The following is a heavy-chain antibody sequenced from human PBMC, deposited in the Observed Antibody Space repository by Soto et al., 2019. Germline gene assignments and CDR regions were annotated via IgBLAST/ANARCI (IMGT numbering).Heavy chain of an antibody. J-gene: IGHJ4*02. CDR2: IYYSGST. Sequence: SETLSLTCTVSGGSISSYYWSWIRQPPGKGLEWIGYIYYSGSTNYNPSLKSRVTISVDTSKNQFSLKLSSVTAADTAVYYCARETAYCGGACHYYFDYWGQGTLDTGSS. V-gene: IGHV4-59*12. CDR3: ARETAYCGGACHYYFDY. CDR1: GGSISSYY. D-gene: IGHD2-21*02.